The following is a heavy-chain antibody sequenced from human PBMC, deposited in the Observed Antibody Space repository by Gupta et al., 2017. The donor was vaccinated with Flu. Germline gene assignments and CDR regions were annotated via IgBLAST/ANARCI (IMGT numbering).Heavy chain of an antibody. CDR3: ARGGLGIIMWYFDL. CDR1: DWSFSGFY. CDR2: INHGGSA. Sequence: QEQVQQWGAGLLKPSETLSLTCAVYDWSFSGFYWSWIRQSPGKGLEWIGEINHGGSANYNPSLKSRVTISLDTSKKQFSLKLSSVTAADTAIYYCARGGLGIIMWYFDLWGRGTPVTVSS. D-gene: IGHD3-16*01. J-gene: IGHJ2*01. V-gene: IGHV4-34*01.